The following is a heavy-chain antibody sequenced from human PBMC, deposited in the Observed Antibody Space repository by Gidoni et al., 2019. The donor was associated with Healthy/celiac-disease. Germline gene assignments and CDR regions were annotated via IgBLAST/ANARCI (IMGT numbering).Heavy chain of an antibody. CDR2: ISWNSGSI. CDR1: GFTFDDYA. J-gene: IGHJ6*02. CDR3: AKDIGVFGVVHHYYGMDV. Sequence: EVQLVESGGGLVQPGRSLRLSCASSGFTFDDYARHWVRQAPGKGLEWVSGISWNSGSIGYADSVKGRFTISRDNAKNSLYLQMNSLRAEDTALYYCAKDIGVFGVVHHYYGMDVWGQGTTVTVSS. D-gene: IGHD3-3*01. V-gene: IGHV3-9*01.